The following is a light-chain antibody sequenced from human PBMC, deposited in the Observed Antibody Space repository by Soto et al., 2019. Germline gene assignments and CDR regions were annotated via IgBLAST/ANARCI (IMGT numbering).Light chain of an antibody. Sequence: EIVMTHSPATLSVSPWEITTLSCRASQSVGNNLAWYQQKPGQAPRLLIYGASTRATGIPARFSGSGSGTEFTLTISSLQSEDFAVYYCQQYNNWPPGTFGQGTKVDIK. CDR2: GAS. V-gene: IGKV3D-15*01. J-gene: IGKJ1*01. CDR3: QQYNNWPPGT. CDR1: QSVGNN.